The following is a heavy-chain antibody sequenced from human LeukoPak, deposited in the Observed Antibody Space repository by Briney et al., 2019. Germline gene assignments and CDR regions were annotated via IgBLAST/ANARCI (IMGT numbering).Heavy chain of an antibody. CDR1: GGSISNYY. CDR2: IYYSGST. Sequence: SETLSLTCTVSGGSISNYYWCWIRQPPGKGLEWIDYIYYSGSTNSNPSLKSRVTISLDTSKNQFSLKLSSVTAADTAVYYCARAGQFISARPITFDYWGQGSLVTVSS. CDR3: ARAGQFISARPITFDY. J-gene: IGHJ4*02. V-gene: IGHV4-59*01. D-gene: IGHD6-6*01.